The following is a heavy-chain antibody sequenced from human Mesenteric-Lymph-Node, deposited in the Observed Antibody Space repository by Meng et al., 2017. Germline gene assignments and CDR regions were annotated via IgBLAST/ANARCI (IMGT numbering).Heavy chain of an antibody. J-gene: IGHJ4*02. D-gene: IGHD1-14*01. Sequence: QLQESGPGLVKPSQPLSLTCTVSGGSVSSGGYYWTWIRQHPGKGLEWFGHIYYSGSTFYNPSLKRRVIISIDTSKNQFSLKLSSVTAADTAVYYCVVVKPNTLDYWGQGTLVTVSS. V-gene: IGHV4-31*03. CDR1: GGSVSSGGYY. CDR3: VVVKPNTLDY. CDR2: IYYSGST.